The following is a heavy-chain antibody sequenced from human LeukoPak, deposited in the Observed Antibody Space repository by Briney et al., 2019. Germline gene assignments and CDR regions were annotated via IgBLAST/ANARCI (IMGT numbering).Heavy chain of an antibody. J-gene: IGHJ3*02. Sequence: SETLSLTCAVSGDSISSGDYSWSWIRQPPGKGLEWIGYISHSGSTYYSPSLKSRVTISVNRSKNQFSLNLRSVTAADTAVYYCARGIVVVRHDAFDIWGQGTMVTVSS. V-gene: IGHV4-30-2*01. CDR2: ISHSGST. CDR1: GDSISSGDYS. D-gene: IGHD3-22*01. CDR3: ARGIVVVRHDAFDI.